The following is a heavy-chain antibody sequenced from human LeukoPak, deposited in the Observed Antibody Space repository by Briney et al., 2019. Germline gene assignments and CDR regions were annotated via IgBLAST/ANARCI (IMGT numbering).Heavy chain of an antibody. CDR2: INHSGST. D-gene: IGHD3-22*01. CDR3: ARPGSSYYYDSSGYYSRWFDP. J-gene: IGHJ5*02. V-gene: IGHV4-34*01. Sequence: SETLSLTCAVYGGSFSGYYWSWIRQPPGKGLEWIGEINHSGSTNYNPSLKSRVTISVDTSKNQFSLKLSSVTAADTAVYYCARPGSSYYYDSSGYYSRWFDPWGQGTLATVSS. CDR1: GGSFSGYY.